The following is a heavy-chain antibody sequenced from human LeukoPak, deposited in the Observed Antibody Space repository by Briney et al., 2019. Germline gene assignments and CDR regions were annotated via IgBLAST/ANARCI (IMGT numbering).Heavy chain of an antibody. J-gene: IGHJ5*02. Sequence: PETPCLTYTVSGGPIKSDNDYWRWIRQPPGKGLEWIGSIYYSGTTYYSPSPKSRVTVSVDTSWSQFSLRLTSVTAADTAVYYCARSGASEGPTHNWFDPWSQGSLVIVSS. CDR3: ARSGASEGPTHNWFDP. CDR2: IYYSGTT. CDR1: GGPIKSDNDY. V-gene: IGHV4-39*01. D-gene: IGHD1-26*01.